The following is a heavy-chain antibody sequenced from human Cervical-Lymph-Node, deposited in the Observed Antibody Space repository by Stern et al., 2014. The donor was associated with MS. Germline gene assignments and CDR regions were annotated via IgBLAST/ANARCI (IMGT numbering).Heavy chain of an antibody. V-gene: IGHV4-61*02. Sequence: QVQLQESGPGLVKPSQTLSLSCSVSGDSISSGTYYWSWIRQPAGKGLEWIGRIYTSGNTVYNPSLKRRLTISEDPSKTQYSLKLSSVTAADTAVYYCAREAVAADNNWFDPWGQGTLVAVSS. CDR3: AREAVAADNNWFDP. D-gene: IGHD6-19*01. CDR1: GDSISSGTYY. CDR2: IYTSGNT. J-gene: IGHJ5*02.